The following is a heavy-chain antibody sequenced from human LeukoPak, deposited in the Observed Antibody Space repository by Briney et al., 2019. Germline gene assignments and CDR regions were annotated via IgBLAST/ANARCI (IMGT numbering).Heavy chain of an antibody. Sequence: SETLSLACTVSGGSISSGDYYWSWIRQPPGKGLEWIGYIYYSGSTYYNPSLKSRVTISVDTSKNQFSLKLSSVTAADTAVYYCARGLGEWPLDYWGQGTLVTVSS. D-gene: IGHD3-10*01. CDR3: ARGLGEWPLDY. J-gene: IGHJ4*02. CDR1: GGSISSGDYY. CDR2: IYYSGST. V-gene: IGHV4-30-4*08.